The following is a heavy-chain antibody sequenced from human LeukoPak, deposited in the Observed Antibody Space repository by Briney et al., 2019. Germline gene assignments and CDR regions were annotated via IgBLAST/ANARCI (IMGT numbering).Heavy chain of an antibody. J-gene: IGHJ4*02. V-gene: IGHV3-53*01. Sequence: GGSLRLSCAASGFTVSSNYMSWVRQAPGKGLEWVSVIYSGGSTYYADSVKGRFTISRDNFKNTLYLQMNSLRAEDTAVYYCARAERYYYDSSGYLDYWGQGTLVTVSS. CDR1: GFTVSSNY. CDR2: IYSGGST. CDR3: ARAERYYYDSSGYLDY. D-gene: IGHD3-22*01.